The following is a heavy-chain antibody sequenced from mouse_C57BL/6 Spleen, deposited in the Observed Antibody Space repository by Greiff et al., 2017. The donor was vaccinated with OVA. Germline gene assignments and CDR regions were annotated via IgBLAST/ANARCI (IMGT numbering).Heavy chain of an antibody. CDR3: ARGGDYDGGGYYAMDY. Sequence: QVQLKESGPELVKPGASVKISCKASGYSFTSYYIHWVKQRPGQGLEWIGWIYPGSGNTKYNEKFKGKATLTADTSSSTAYMQLSSLTSEDSAVYYCARGGDYDGGGYYAMDYWGQGTSVTVSS. D-gene: IGHD2-4*01. CDR1: GYSFTSYY. CDR2: IYPGSGNT. V-gene: IGHV1-66*01. J-gene: IGHJ4*01.